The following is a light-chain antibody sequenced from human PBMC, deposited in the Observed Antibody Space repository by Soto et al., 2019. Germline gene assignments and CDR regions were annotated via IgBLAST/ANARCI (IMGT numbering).Light chain of an antibody. CDR1: QSVSNNY. CDR3: HQYGSSGT. J-gene: IGKJ1*01. Sequence: EIVLTQSPGTLSLSPGERATLSCRASQSVSNNYLAWYQQKPGQAPRLLIYGASNRATGIPDRFSGSGSGTDVTLTISRLEPEDFAVYYCHQYGSSGTFGQGTKVEIK. CDR2: GAS. V-gene: IGKV3-20*01.